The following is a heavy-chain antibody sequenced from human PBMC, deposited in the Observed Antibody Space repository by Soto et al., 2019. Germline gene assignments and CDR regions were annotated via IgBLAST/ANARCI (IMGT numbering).Heavy chain of an antibody. D-gene: IGHD1-7*01. CDR1: GFTFSSYA. CDR3: AKDTWGGYNWNYGDY. Sequence: EVQLLESGGGLVQPGGSLRLSCAASGFTFSSYAMSWVRQAPGKGLEWVSAISGSGGSTYYADSVKGRFTISRDDSKNTLYLQMNSLRAEDTAVYYCAKDTWGGYNWNYGDYWGQGTLVTVSS. CDR2: ISGSGGST. V-gene: IGHV3-23*01. J-gene: IGHJ4*02.